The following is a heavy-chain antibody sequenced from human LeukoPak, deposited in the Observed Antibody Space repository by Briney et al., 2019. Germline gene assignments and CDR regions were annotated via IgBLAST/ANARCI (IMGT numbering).Heavy chain of an antibody. CDR3: ARVRVGGTNYFDS. J-gene: IGHJ4*02. CDR2: INYDGSEK. V-gene: IGHV3-7*04. D-gene: IGHD3-22*01. Sequence: GGSLRLSCAASRFMFTSYWMGWVRQAPGKGLEWVANINYDGSEKYYSDSVKGRFTISRDNAKNSLYLHMNSLRAEDTAVYYCARVRVGGTNYFDSWGQGTLVTVSS. CDR1: RFMFTSYW.